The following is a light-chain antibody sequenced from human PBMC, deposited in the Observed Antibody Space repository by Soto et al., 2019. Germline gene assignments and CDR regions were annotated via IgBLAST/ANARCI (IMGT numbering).Light chain of an antibody. Sequence: QSEGTRGPSALASSGQSLDGSCIGTSSDVGGSDYVSWYQQPPGKAPKLMIFEVSKRPSGVPDRFSGSKSGNTASLTVSGLQAEDEADYYCSSYAGNTKGVFGTGTKVTV. CDR3: SSYAGNTKGV. V-gene: IGLV2-8*01. CDR2: EVS. J-gene: IGLJ1*01. CDR1: SSDVGGSDY.